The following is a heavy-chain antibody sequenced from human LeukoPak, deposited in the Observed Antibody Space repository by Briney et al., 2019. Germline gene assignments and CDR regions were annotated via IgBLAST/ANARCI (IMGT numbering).Heavy chain of an antibody. CDR3: ARSLPRSNMVRGVIHFDY. D-gene: IGHD3-10*01. CDR2: IIPIFGTA. CDR1: GGTFSSYA. Sequence: SVKVSCKASGGTFSSYAISWVRQAPGQGLEWMGGIIPIFGTANYAQKFQGRVTITADESTSTAYMELSSLRSEDTAVYYCARSLPRSNMVRGVIHFDYWGQGTLVTVSS. V-gene: IGHV1-69*13. J-gene: IGHJ4*02.